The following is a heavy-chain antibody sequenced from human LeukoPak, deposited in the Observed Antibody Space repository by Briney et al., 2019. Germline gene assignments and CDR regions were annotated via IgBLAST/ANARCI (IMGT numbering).Heavy chain of an antibody. J-gene: IGHJ4*02. CDR1: GFTFSSYS. V-gene: IGHV3-48*04. CDR2: ISSASGSI. D-gene: IGHD2-2*01. CDR3: ARLPAYCSSTACYYDY. Sequence: SGGSLRLSCAASGFTFSSYSMNWVRQAPGKGLEWVSYISSASGSIYYADSVEGRFTISRDNAKNSLFLQMNSLRAEDTAVYYCARLPAYCSSTACYYDYWGQGTLVTVSS.